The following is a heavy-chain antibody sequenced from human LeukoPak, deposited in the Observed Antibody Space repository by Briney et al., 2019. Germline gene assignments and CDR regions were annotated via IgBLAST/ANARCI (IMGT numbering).Heavy chain of an antibody. D-gene: IGHD2-2*01. Sequence: GGPLRLSYAASGFKLNNHWMICVRQATGKGLEWLAKIQLDGSDQYYVDSVKGRFTISRDNAKNSLYLEMSGLRAEDTAVYYCARPSLATSSSAGFWGQGTLVTVSS. CDR2: IQLDGSDQ. V-gene: IGHV3-7*01. CDR3: ARPSLATSSSAGF. CDR1: GFKLNNHW. J-gene: IGHJ4*02.